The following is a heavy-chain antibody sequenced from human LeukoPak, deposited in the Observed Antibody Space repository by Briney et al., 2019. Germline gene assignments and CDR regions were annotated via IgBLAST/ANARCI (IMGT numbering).Heavy chain of an antibody. Sequence: GGSLRLSCAASGFTFSGSAMPWVRQASGKGLEWVGRIRSKANSYATAYAASVKGRFTISRDDSKNTAYLQMNSLKTEDTAVYYCTSMTTVFFRQIDYWGQGTLVTVSS. CDR1: GFTFSGSA. J-gene: IGHJ4*02. CDR2: IRSKANSYAT. D-gene: IGHD4-11*01. V-gene: IGHV3-73*01. CDR3: TSMTTVFFRQIDY.